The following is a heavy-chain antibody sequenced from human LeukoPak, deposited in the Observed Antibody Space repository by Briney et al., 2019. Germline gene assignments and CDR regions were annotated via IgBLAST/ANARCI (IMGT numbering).Heavy chain of an antibody. Sequence: GGSLRLCCAASGFRCSSYQMKWVRQAPGKVMRSVSYISSSGSTIYYADSANGRFTISRDNAKNSLYLQMNSLRAEDTAVYYCARSSSWDNWFDPWGQGTLVTVSS. J-gene: IGHJ5*02. CDR2: ISSSGSTI. CDR3: ARSSSWDNWFDP. D-gene: IGHD6-13*01. CDR1: GFRCSSYQ. V-gene: IGHV3-48*03.